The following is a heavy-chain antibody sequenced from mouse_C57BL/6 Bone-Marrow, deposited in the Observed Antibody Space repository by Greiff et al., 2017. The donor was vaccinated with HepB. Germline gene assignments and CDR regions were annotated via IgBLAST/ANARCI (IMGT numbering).Heavy chain of an antibody. CDR3: ARDYSKGFAY. J-gene: IGHJ3*01. CDR1: GYAFSSSW. D-gene: IGHD2-5*01. CDR2: IYPGDGDT. Sequence: QVQLQHSGPELVKPGASVKISCKASGYAFSSSWMNWVKQRPGKGLEWIGRIYPGDGDTNYNGKFKGKATLTADKSSSTAYMQLSSLTSEDSAVYFCARDYSKGFAYWGQGTRVTVSA. V-gene: IGHV1-82*01.